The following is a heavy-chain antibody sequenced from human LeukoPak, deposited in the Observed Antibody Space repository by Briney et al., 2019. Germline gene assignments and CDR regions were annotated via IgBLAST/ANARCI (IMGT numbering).Heavy chain of an antibody. CDR2: ISSSGSNI. CDR1: GFTLSSYE. D-gene: IGHD7-27*01. V-gene: IGHV3-48*03. CDR3: ARDKWGGFDY. J-gene: IGHJ4*02. Sequence: AGGSLRLSCAASGFTLSSYEMNWVRLAPGKGLECVSYISSSGSNIYYADSVKGRFTISRDNAKNSLYLQMNSLRAEDTAVYYCARDKWGGFDYWGPGTLVTVSS.